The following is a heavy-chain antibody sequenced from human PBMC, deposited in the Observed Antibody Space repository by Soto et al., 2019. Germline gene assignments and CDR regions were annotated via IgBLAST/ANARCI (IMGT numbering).Heavy chain of an antibody. Sequence: PSETLSLTCTVSGGSISSYYWSWIRQPPGKGLEWIGYIYYSGSTNYNPSLKSRVTISIDTSKNQFSLKLSSVTAADTAVYYCARGDFWSGYGYWGQGTLVTVSS. CDR1: GGSISSYY. V-gene: IGHV4-59*01. D-gene: IGHD3-3*01. CDR2: IYYSGST. CDR3: ARGDFWSGYGY. J-gene: IGHJ4*02.